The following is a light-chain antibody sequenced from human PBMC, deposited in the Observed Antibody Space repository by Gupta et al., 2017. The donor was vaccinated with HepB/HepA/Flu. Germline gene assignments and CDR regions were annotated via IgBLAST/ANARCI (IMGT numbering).Light chain of an antibody. CDR3: HQYGTSQRT. V-gene: IGKV3-20*01. Sequence: IVLTQSPGTLSLSPGERASLSCRASQTPPDPYLAWYQQKTRQDTKLLIYGASTRANGIPARFSGSGSGTDYTLPISRLEPEDFAVYYCHQYGTSQRTFGQGTKVEIK. CDR1: QTPPDPY. CDR2: GAS. J-gene: IGKJ1*01.